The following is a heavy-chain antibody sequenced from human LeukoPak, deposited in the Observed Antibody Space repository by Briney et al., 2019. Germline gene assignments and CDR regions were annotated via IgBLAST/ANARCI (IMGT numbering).Heavy chain of an antibody. CDR1: GFTFSSYE. CDR2: ISSSGSTI. J-gene: IGHJ6*02. Sequence: AGGSLRLSCAASGFTFSSYEMNWFRQAPGKGLEWVSHISSSGSTIYYADSVKGRFTISRDNAKNSLYLQMNSLRAEDTAVYYCAREGGGPLVDTALPYYDSSGFYYYYGMDVWGQGTTVTVSS. CDR3: AREGGGPLVDTALPYYDSSGFYYYYGMDV. D-gene: IGHD3-22*01. V-gene: IGHV3-48*03.